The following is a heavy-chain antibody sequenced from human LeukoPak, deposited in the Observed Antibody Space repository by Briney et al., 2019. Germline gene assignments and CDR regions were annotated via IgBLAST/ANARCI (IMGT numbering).Heavy chain of an antibody. CDR1: GYTFTSYG. D-gene: IGHD3-22*01. J-gene: IGHJ4*02. CDR2: ISAYNGNT. Sequence: ASAKVSCKASGYTFTSYGISWVRQAPGQGLEWMGWISAYNGNTNYAQKLQGRVTMTTDTSTSTAYMELRSLRSDDTAVYYCARADDYYYDSSGETFFDYWGQGTLVTVSS. V-gene: IGHV1-18*01. CDR3: ARADDYYYDSSGETFFDY.